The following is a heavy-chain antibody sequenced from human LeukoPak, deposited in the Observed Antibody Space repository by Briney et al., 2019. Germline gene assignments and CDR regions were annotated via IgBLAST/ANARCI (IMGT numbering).Heavy chain of an antibody. Sequence: NLSLTCTGSGGSISSGNYDWSWLRQPAGKGLEWIGRISTSGSNNYNPSLKSRVTISVDTSTNQFSLNLSSVTAADAAVYYCARDSYDSSGYLPSHHWGQGTLVTVSS. CDR3: ARDSYDSSGYLPSHH. CDR1: GGSISSGNYD. CDR2: ISTSGSN. V-gene: IGHV4-61*02. D-gene: IGHD3-22*01. J-gene: IGHJ1*01.